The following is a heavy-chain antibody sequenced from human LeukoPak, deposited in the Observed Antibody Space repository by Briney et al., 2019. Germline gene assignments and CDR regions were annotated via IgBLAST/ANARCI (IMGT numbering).Heavy chain of an antibody. CDR1: GFTFSSYW. J-gene: IGHJ6*03. Sequence: PGGSLRLSCAASGFTFSSYWMSWVRQAPGKGLEWVANIKQDGSEKYYVDSVKGRFTISRDNAKNSLYLQMNSLRAEDTAVYYCARLPYSSSWFYYYYYYMDVWGKGTTVTVSS. V-gene: IGHV3-7*01. CDR3: ARLPYSSSWFYYYYYYMDV. D-gene: IGHD6-13*01. CDR2: IKQDGSEK.